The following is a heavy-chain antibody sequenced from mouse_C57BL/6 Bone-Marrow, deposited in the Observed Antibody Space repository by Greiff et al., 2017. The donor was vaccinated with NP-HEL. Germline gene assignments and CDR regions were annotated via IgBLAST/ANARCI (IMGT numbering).Heavy chain of an antibody. CDR1: GYTFTSYW. J-gene: IGHJ1*03. CDR3: ARGGYGSSYVRYFDV. V-gene: IGHV1-53*01. D-gene: IGHD1-1*01. CDR2: INPSNGGT. Sequence: QVQLQQSGTELVKPGASVKLSCKASGYTFTSYWMHWVKQRPGQGLEWIGNINPSNGGTNYNEKFKSKATLTVDKSSSTAYMQLSSLTSEDSAVYYCARGGYGSSYVRYFDVWGTGTTVTVSS.